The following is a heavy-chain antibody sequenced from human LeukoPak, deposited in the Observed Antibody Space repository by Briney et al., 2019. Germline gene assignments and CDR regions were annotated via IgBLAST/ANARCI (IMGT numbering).Heavy chain of an antibody. CDR1: GGSISSSSYY. CDR3: ARQLAGYYGSGSYFTFDY. J-gene: IGHJ4*02. CDR2: IYYSGST. V-gene: IGHV4-39*01. D-gene: IGHD3-10*01. Sequence: SETLSLTCTVSGGSISSSSYYWGWIRQPPGKGLEWIGSIYYSGSTYYNPSLKSRVTISVDTSKNQFSLKLSSVTAADTAVYYCARQLAGYYGSGSYFTFDYWGQGTLVTVSS.